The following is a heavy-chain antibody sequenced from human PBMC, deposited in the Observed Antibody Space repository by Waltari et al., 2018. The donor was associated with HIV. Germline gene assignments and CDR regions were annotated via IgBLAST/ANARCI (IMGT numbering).Heavy chain of an antibody. Sequence: QVQLVQSGAEVKKPGASVKVSCKASGYTFTSYGISWVRQAPGQGLEWMGWISAYNGNTNYAQKLQGRVTMTTDTSTSTAYMELRSLRSDDTAVYYCARDIHCGGDCYPYYYYGMDVWGQGTTVTVSS. D-gene: IGHD2-21*01. J-gene: IGHJ6*02. CDR3: ARDIHCGGDCYPYYYYGMDV. CDR2: ISAYNGNT. V-gene: IGHV1-18*01. CDR1: GYTFTSYG.